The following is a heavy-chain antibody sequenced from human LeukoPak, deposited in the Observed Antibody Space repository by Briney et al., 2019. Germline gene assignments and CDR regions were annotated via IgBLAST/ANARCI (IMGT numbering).Heavy chain of an antibody. V-gene: IGHV3-33*06. CDR1: GFTFSSYG. Sequence: PGRSLRPSCAASGFTFSSYGMHWVRQAPGKGLEWVAVIWYDGSNKYYADSVKGRFTISRDNSKNTLYLQMNSLRAEDTAVYYCAKGDYGYGGFDPWGQGTLVTVSS. D-gene: IGHD3-16*01. CDR3: AKGDYGYGGFDP. CDR2: IWYDGSNK. J-gene: IGHJ5*02.